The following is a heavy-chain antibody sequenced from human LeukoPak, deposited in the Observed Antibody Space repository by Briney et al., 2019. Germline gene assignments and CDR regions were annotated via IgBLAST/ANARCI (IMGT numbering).Heavy chain of an antibody. J-gene: IGHJ4*02. Sequence: PGGSLRLSCAASGFTFSNYGMHWVRQAPGKGLEWVAVISYDGSNKYYADSVKGRFTTSRDNSKNTLYLQMNSLRAEDTAVYYCAKDTSMIEYSSSSPVYYFDYWGQGTLVTVSS. D-gene: IGHD6-6*01. V-gene: IGHV3-30*18. CDR2: ISYDGSNK. CDR1: GFTFSNYG. CDR3: AKDTSMIEYSSSSPVYYFDY.